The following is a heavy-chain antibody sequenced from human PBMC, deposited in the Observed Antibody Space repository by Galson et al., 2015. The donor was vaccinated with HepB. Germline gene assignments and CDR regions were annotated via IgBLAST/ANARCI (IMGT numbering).Heavy chain of an antibody. CDR1: GYTFTSYY. CDR3: ARIQVTRDFWCGYFALDI. D-gene: IGHD3-3*01. V-gene: IGHV1-46*01. Sequence: SVKVSCKASGYTFTSYYMHWVRRAPGQGLEWMGIINPTGGSTSFAQKFRGRVTMTRDTSTSTVYMALSSLRSEDTAMYYCARIQVTRDFWCGYFALDIWGQWTVVTVSS. CDR2: INPTGGST. J-gene: IGHJ3*02.